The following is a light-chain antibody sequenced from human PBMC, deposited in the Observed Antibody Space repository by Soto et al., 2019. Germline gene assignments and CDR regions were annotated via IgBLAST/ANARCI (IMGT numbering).Light chain of an antibody. CDR3: QSYDSSLSAKV. CDR1: STNIGAGYD. Sequence: QLVLTQPPSVSGAPGQRVTLSCTGSSTNIGAGYDVQWYQQFPGKAPKLLISGSTNRRSGVPDRFSGSESGTSASLTITGLQAEDEADYHCQSYDSSLSAKVFGGGTKVTVL. CDR2: GST. J-gene: IGLJ3*02. V-gene: IGLV1-40*01.